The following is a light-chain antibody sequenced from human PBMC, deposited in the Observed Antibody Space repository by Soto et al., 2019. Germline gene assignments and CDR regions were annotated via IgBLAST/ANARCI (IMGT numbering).Light chain of an antibody. V-gene: IGLV1-40*01. CDR3: QAYDYSLTAFV. CDR1: NSNLGAGYD. CDR2: GNR. Sequence: QSVLTQPPSVSGAPGQRVTISCTENNSNLGAGYDVHWYQQLPGAAPKLVVFGNRNRPSGVPERFSGSKSGTSASLAITGLQAEDEADYYCQAYDYSLTAFVFGGGTKLTVL. J-gene: IGLJ3*02.